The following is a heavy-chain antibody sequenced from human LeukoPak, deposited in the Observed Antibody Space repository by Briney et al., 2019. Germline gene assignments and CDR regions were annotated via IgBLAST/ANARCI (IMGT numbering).Heavy chain of an antibody. CDR2: IYYSGST. D-gene: IGHD3-10*01. V-gene: IGHV4-31*03. J-gene: IGHJ4*02. CDR1: GGSISRGGYY. CDR3: ARHMVRGYGYFDY. Sequence: SQTLSLTCTVSGGSISRGGYYWSWIRQQPGKGLEWIGYIYYSGSTYYNPSLKSRVTISVDTSKNQFSLKLSSVTAADTAVYYCARHMVRGYGYFDYWGQGTLVTVSS.